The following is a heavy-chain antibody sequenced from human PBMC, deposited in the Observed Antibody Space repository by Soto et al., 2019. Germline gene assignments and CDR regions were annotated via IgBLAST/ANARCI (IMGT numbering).Heavy chain of an antibody. J-gene: IGHJ6*02. CDR3: ARDRVAARPVGDYYYYGMDV. CDR2: IIPSCGTT. D-gene: IGHD6-6*01. Sequence: GASVKVSCKASGCTFSSYAISWVRQAPGQGLEWMGMIIPSCGTTNYAQKFQGRVTMTRDESTSTVYMELSSLRSEDTAVYYCARDRVAARPVGDYYYYGMDVWGQGTTVTVSS. CDR1: GCTFSSYA. V-gene: IGHV1-69*05.